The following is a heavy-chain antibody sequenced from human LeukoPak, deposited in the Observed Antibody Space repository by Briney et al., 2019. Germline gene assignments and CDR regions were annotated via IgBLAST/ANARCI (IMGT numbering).Heavy chain of an antibody. CDR2: ISGSGGST. J-gene: IGHJ4*02. D-gene: IGHD3-9*01. Sequence: GGSLRLSCAASGFTFSSYAMSWVRQAPGKGLEWVSAISGSGGSTYYADSVKGRFTISRDNSKNTLYLQMNSLRAEDTAIYYCAKALLRYQSPFDYWGQGTLVTVSS. V-gene: IGHV3-23*01. CDR3: AKALLRYQSPFDY. CDR1: GFTFSSYA.